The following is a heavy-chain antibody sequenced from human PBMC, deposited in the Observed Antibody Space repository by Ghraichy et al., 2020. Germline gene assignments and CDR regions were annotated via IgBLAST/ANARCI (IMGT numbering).Heavy chain of an antibody. Sequence: SVKVSCKASGGTFSSYAISWVRQAPGQGLEWMGGIIPIFGTANYAQKFQGRVTITADKSTSTAYMELSSLRSEDTTVYYCASTTDLLYCSSTSCYFRAVDYYYYYGMDVWGQGTTVTVSS. CDR1: GGTFSSYA. V-gene: IGHV1-69*06. CDR3: ASTTDLLYCSSTSCYFRAVDYYYYYGMDV. D-gene: IGHD2-2*01. J-gene: IGHJ6*02. CDR2: IIPIFGTA.